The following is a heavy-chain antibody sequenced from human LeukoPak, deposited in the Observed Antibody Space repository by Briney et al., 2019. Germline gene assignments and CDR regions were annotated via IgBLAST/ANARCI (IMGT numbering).Heavy chain of an antibody. CDR3: ARDEAPYCSSTSCYTVNNWFDP. CDR1: GYTFTSYG. Sequence: ASVKVSCKASGYTFTSYGISWVRQAPGQGLEWMGWLSAYNGNTNYAQKLQGRVTMTTDTSTSTAYMELRSLRSDDTAVYYCARDEAPYCSSTSCYTVNNWFDPWGQGTLVTVSS. J-gene: IGHJ5*02. D-gene: IGHD2-2*02. V-gene: IGHV1-18*01. CDR2: LSAYNGNT.